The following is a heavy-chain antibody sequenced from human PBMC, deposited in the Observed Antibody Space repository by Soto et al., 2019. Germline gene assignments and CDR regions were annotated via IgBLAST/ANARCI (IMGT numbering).Heavy chain of an antibody. D-gene: IGHD2-15*01. CDR3: ASRTGGTGWFDP. V-gene: IGHV4-39*02. CDR1: GASISSSSYY. CDR2: IYYSGGT. J-gene: IGHJ5*02. Sequence: SETLSLTCTVSGASISSSSYYWGWIRQPPGKGLEWIGSIYYSGGTYYNPSLKSRVTISVDTSKNHFSLKVSSVTAADTAVYYCASRTGGTGWFDPWGQGTLVT.